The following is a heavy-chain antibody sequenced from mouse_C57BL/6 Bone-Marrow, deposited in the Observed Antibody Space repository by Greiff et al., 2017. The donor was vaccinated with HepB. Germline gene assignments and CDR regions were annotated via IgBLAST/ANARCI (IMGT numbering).Heavy chain of an antibody. CDR3: VRPPQYGYESFAY. V-gene: IGHV10-1*01. D-gene: IGHD2-2*01. CDR2: IRSKSNNYAT. Sequence: EVQGVESGGGLVQPKGSLKLSCAASGFSFNTYAMNWVRQAPGKGLEWVARIRSKSNNYATYYADSVKDRFTISRDDSESMLYLQMNNLKTEDTAMYYCVRPPQYGYESFAYWGQGTLVTVSA. J-gene: IGHJ3*01. CDR1: GFSFNTYA.